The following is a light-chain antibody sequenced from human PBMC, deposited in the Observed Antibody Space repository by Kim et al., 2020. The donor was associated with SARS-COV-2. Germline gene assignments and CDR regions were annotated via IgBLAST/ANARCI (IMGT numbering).Light chain of an antibody. CDR1: QSVLYSSNNKNY. Sequence: ERATINCKSSQSVLYSSNNKNYLAWYQQKPGQTPKLLIYWASTRESGVPDRFSGSGSGTDFTLTISSLQAEDVAVYYCQQYYSTPSFGQGTKLEI. CDR3: QQYYSTPS. CDR2: WAS. V-gene: IGKV4-1*01. J-gene: IGKJ2*01.